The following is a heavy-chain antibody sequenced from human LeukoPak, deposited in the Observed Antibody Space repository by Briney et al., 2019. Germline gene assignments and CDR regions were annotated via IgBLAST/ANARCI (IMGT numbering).Heavy chain of an antibody. CDR2: IYSGGST. CDR3: ASTNYCSSTSCYSYYYYGMDV. J-gene: IGHJ6*02. D-gene: IGHD2-2*02. CDR1: GFTFSNAW. V-gene: IGHV3-66*01. Sequence: QTGGSLRLSCAASGFTFSNAWMSWVRQAPGKGLEWVSVIYSGGSTYYADSVKGRFTISRDNSKNTLYLQMNSLRAEDTAVYYCASTNYCSSTSCYSYYYYGMDVWGQGTTVTVSS.